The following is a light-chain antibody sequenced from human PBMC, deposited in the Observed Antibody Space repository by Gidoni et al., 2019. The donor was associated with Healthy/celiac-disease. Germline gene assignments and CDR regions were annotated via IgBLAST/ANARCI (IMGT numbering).Light chain of an antibody. Sequence: IQMTQSPSSVSASVGDRVTITCRASQDISRWLAWYQQKPGKAPNLLIYVASSLQSGVPSRCSGSGSGTDFTLTISSLQAEDFATYYCQQTNSFPRTFGQGTKLEIK. CDR1: QDISRW. CDR2: VAS. J-gene: IGKJ2*01. V-gene: IGKV1-12*01. CDR3: QQTNSFPRT.